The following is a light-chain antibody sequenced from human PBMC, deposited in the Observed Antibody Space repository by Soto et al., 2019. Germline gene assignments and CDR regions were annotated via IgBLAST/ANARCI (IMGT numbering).Light chain of an antibody. Sequence: QSALTQPRSVSGSPGQSVTMSCTGTSSDIGTYDYVSWYQQHPGKAPQVIIYDVSKRPSGVPDRFSGSKSGNTASLTISALQAEDEADYYCSSYAGSNNFYVFGTGTKLTVL. CDR3: SSYAGSNNFYV. CDR2: DVS. V-gene: IGLV2-11*01. J-gene: IGLJ1*01. CDR1: SSDIGTYDY.